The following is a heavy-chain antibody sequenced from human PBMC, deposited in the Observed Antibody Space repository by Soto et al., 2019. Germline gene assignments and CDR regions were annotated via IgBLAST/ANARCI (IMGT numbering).Heavy chain of an antibody. CDR2: IYYSGST. D-gene: IGHD3-3*01. CDR1: GGSISSGDYY. CDR3: ARAIWSRHGMDV. V-gene: IGHV4-30-4*01. J-gene: IGHJ6*02. Sequence: SETLSLTCTVSGGSISSGDYYWSWIRQPPGKGLEWIGYIYYSGSTYYNPSLKSRVTISVDTSKNQFSLKLSSVTAADTAVYYCARAIWSRHGMDVWGQGTTVTVSS.